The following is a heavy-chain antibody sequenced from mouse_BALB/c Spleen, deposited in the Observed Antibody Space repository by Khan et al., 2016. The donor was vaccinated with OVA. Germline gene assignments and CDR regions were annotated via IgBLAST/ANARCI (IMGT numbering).Heavy chain of an antibody. Sequence: QIQLVQSGPELKKPGETVKISCKASGYTFTNYGMNWVKQAPGKGLKWMGWINTYTGEPTYADDFKGRFAFSLETSASTAYLQINNLKNEDTATYFCARPPYFSYVMVFWGQETSISVSS. CDR1: GYTFTNYG. J-gene: IGHJ4*01. D-gene: IGHD2-10*01. CDR3: ARPPYFSYVMVF. CDR2: INTYTGEP. V-gene: IGHV9-3-1*01.